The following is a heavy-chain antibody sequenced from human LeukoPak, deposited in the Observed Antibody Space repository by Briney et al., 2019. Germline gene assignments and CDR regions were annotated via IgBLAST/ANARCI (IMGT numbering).Heavy chain of an antibody. CDR3: AKDSRNWKYAFVI. D-gene: IGHD1-1*01. V-gene: IGHV3-23*01. Sequence: GGSLRLSCAASGFTFSSYAMSWVRQAPGKGLEWVSAISGSVGSTYYADSVKGWFTISRDNSKNTLYLQMNSLKAEDTAVYYCAKDSRNWKYAFVIWGQGTMVRVST. CDR2: ISGSVGST. CDR1: GFTFSSYA. J-gene: IGHJ3*02.